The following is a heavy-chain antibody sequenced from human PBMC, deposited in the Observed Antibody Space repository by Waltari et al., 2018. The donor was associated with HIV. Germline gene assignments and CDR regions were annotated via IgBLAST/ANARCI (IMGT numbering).Heavy chain of an antibody. CDR3: TGSSG. CDR1: GFTFSDYA. V-gene: IGHV3-30*01. CDR2: ISYDGSIK. J-gene: IGHJ4*02. D-gene: IGHD6-25*01. Sequence: QVQLVESGGGVVQPGGSLSTSCAASGFTFSDYAMHWVRQAPGKGLDWVAAISYDGSIKHYADSVKGRFTISRDNSKNSLSLQMNSLRAEDTAVYYCTGSSGWGQGTLVAVSS.